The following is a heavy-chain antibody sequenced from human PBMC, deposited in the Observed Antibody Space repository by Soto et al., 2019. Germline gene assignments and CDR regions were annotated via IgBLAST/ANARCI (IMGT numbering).Heavy chain of an antibody. D-gene: IGHD6-13*01. V-gene: IGHV3-13*01. J-gene: IGHJ4*02. CDR2: IGTAGDT. CDR3: ARGPYWYSSSWSGLIDY. Sequence: PGESLRLSCAASGFTFSSYDMHWVRQAPGKGLEWVSAIGTAGDTYYPRSVKGRFTISRENAKNSLYLQMNSLRAGDTAVYYCARGPYWYSSSWSGLIDYWGQGTLVTVSS. CDR1: GFTFSSYD.